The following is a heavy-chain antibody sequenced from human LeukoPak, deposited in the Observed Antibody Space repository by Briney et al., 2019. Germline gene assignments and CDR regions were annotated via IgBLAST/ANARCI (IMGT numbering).Heavy chain of an antibody. Sequence: PGGSLRLSCAASGFTVSSNYMSWVCQAPGKGLEWVSVIYSGGSTYYADSVKGRFTISRDNSKNTLYLQMNSLRAEDTAVYYCARVTLVGAILFDYWGQGTLVTVSS. CDR2: IYSGGST. V-gene: IGHV3-53*01. D-gene: IGHD1-26*01. J-gene: IGHJ4*02. CDR3: ARVTLVGAILFDY. CDR1: GFTVSSNY.